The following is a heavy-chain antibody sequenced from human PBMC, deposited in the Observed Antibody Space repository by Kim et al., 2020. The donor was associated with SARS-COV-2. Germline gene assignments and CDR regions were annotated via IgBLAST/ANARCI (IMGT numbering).Heavy chain of an antibody. Sequence: DYAVSVKRRITIDPDTSENQFSLQLNSVPPDDTAVYYCARAPTGGWYFDLWGRGTLVTVSS. V-gene: IGHV6-1*01. J-gene: IGHJ2*01. D-gene: IGHD7-27*01. CDR3: ARAPTGGWYFDL.